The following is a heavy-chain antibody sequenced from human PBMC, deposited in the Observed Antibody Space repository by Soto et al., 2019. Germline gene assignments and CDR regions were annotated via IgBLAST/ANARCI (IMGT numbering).Heavy chain of an antibody. CDR2: ISGSGKNT. Sequence: EVQLLESGGGLVQPGGSLRLSCAASGFTFSSHGMSWVRQDPGKGLEWVSGISGSGKNTYYADSVKGRFSISRDNSKNTLYLQMNSLRAEDTALYYGAKVGGYSFDYLSYNAMDVWGQGTTVTVSS. V-gene: IGHV3-23*01. CDR1: GFTFSSHG. J-gene: IGHJ6*02. CDR3: AKVGGYSFDYLSYNAMDV. D-gene: IGHD5-18*01.